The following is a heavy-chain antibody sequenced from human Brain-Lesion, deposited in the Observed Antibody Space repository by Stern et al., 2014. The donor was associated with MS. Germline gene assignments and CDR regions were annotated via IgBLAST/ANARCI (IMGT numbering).Heavy chain of an antibody. Sequence: VQLVESGGGVVQPGRSPRLSCSPSGFAFSTYGMHWVRQAPGKGLEWVALISFDGAKTYYADSVKGRFTISRDNPKKTLYLQMKSLRGEDTAVYYCARGSDWYPLDYWGQGTLVTVSS. CDR3: ARGSDWYPLDY. CDR1: GFAFSTYG. CDR2: ISFDGAKT. D-gene: IGHD6-19*01. J-gene: IGHJ4*02. V-gene: IGHV3-30*03.